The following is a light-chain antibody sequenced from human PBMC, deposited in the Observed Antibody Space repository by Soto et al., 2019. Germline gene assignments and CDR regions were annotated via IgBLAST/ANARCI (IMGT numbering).Light chain of an antibody. CDR2: GAS. CDR1: QSVSSN. Sequence: EIVMTQSPATLSVSPGERATLSCRASQSVSSNLGWYQQKPGQAPRLLIYGASTRATGIPARFSGSGSGTEFTLTISSLQSEDFAVYYCQQYNNWPPMYTFGNGTKLEIK. CDR3: QQYNNWPPMYT. J-gene: IGKJ2*01. V-gene: IGKV3-15*01.